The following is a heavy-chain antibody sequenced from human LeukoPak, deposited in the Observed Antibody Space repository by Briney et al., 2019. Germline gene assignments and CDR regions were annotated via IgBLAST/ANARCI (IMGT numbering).Heavy chain of an antibody. V-gene: IGHV4-39*07. Sequence: GSLRLSCAASGFTVSSNYMSWVRQAPGKGLEWIGSIYYSGSTYYNPSLKSRVTISVDTSKNQFSLKLSSVTAADTAVYYCARVESGYDTFDYWGQGTLVTVSS. CDR2: IYYSGST. CDR3: ARVESGYDTFDY. D-gene: IGHD5-12*01. J-gene: IGHJ4*02. CDR1: GFTVSSNY.